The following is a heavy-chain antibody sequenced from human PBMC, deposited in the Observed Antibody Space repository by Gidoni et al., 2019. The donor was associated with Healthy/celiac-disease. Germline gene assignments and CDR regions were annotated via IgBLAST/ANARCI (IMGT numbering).Heavy chain of an antibody. V-gene: IGHV3-21*01. Sequence: EVQLVESGGGLVKPRGSLRLSRTASGFTFSSYSINWVRQAPGKGLEWVSSISSRSSYISYADSVKGRFTISRDNAKNSLYLQMNSLRAEDTAVYYCARDSYDFCMDVWGQGTTVTVSS. J-gene: IGHJ6*02. D-gene: IGHD3-3*01. CDR1: GFTFSSYS. CDR2: ISSRSSYI. CDR3: ARDSYDFCMDV.